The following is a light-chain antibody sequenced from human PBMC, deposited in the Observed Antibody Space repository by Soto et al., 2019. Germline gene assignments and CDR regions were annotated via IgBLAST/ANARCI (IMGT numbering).Light chain of an antibody. J-gene: IGKJ4*01. CDR3: HHYYRPPLS. CDR1: QSLLNSFYNKNY. Sequence: IVMTQSPESLAVSLGERATINCKSSQSLLNSFYNKNYLAWYQQKPGQPPQLLIYWASTREAGVPDRFSGSGSGTDFALTISSLQAEDVAVYCCHHYYRPPLSFGGGTTVEIK. V-gene: IGKV4-1*01. CDR2: WAS.